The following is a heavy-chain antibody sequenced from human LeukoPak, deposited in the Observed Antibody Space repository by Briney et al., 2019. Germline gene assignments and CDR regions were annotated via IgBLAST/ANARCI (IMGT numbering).Heavy chain of an antibody. CDR3: ARGYYYDSSGRGAFFDY. D-gene: IGHD3-22*01. V-gene: IGHV1-46*01. CDR1: GYTFTSYY. Sequence: ASVKVSCEASGYTFTSYYMHWVRQAPGQGLEWMGIINPSGGSTSHVEKFHGRVTMTRDTSASTAFMELSSLRSEDTAVYYCARGYYYDSSGRGAFFDYWGQGTLVTVSS. CDR2: INPSGGST. J-gene: IGHJ4*02.